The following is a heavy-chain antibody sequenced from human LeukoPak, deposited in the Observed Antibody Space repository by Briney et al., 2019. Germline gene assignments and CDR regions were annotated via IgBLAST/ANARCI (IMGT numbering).Heavy chain of an antibody. V-gene: IGHV4-39*07. CDR1: GGSISSSSYY. Sequence: PSETLSLTCTVSGGSISSSSYYWGWIRQPPGKGLEWIGSIYYSGSTYYNPSLKSRVTISVDTSKNQFSLKLSSVTAADTAVYYCARVHMVRGVPFDYWGQGTLVTVSS. CDR3: ARVHMVRGVPFDY. J-gene: IGHJ4*02. CDR2: IYYSGST. D-gene: IGHD3-10*01.